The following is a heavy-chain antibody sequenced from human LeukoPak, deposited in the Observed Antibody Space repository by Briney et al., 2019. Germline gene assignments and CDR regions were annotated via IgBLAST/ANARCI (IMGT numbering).Heavy chain of an antibody. D-gene: IGHD4-11*01. CDR2: IYSGGST. CDR1: GFTVSSNY. J-gene: IGHJ6*03. Sequence: GGSLRLSCAGSGFTVSSNYMSWVRQAPGKGLEWVSVIYSGGSTYYADSVKGRFTISRDNSKNTLYLQMNSLRAEDTAVYYCARHTVINSSALSYYYYMDVWGEGTTVTVSS. V-gene: IGHV3-53*01. CDR3: ARHTVINSSALSYYYYMDV.